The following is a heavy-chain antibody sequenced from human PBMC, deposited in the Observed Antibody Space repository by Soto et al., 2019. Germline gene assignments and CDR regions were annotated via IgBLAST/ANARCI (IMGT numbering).Heavy chain of an antibody. J-gene: IGHJ3*02. CDR3: AKEADDYGDYRRAFHI. Sequence: EVQLVESGGGLVKPGGSLRLSCAASGFTFSSYSMNWVRQAPGKGLEWVSCISTTSTFIYYADSVKGRFTISRDNAANSVFLQMNSLGVADTAVYYCAKEADDYGDYRRAFHIWGQGTMVTVSS. V-gene: IGHV3-21*01. CDR2: ISTTSTFI. D-gene: IGHD4-17*01. CDR1: GFTFSSYS.